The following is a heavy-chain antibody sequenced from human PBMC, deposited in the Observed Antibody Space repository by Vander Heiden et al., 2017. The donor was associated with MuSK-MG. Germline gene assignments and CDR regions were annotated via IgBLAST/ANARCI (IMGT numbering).Heavy chain of an antibody. CDR2: IYYRGST. CDR3: ARAGRTARAGYYYMEV. J-gene: IGHJ6*03. D-gene: IGHD2-2*01. Sequence: QVQLQESGPGLVKPSQTLSLTCPVPRGSISSGHYYWSWIRQHPGKGLEWIGYIYYRGSTSSNPSRKRRVTISVDTSKNQFALKLSSVTAEETAVYYCARAGRTARAGYYYMEVWGKGTTVTVSS. CDR1: RGSISSGHYY. V-gene: IGHV4-31*03.